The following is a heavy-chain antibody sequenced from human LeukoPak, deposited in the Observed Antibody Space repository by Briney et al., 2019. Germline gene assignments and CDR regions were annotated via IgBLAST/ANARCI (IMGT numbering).Heavy chain of an antibody. CDR3: ARDLGITETGDDY. CDR2: IRGKASGGTT. V-gene: IGHV3-49*04. J-gene: IGHJ4*02. Sequence: PGRSLRLSCTTSGFTFGDYRMNWVRQAPGKGLEWVGVIRGKASGGTTDYAASVKGRFTISRDDSKSIAYLQMSSLKIEDTAVYYCARDLGITETGDDYWGQGTLVTVSS. D-gene: IGHD3-16*01. CDR1: GFTFGDYR.